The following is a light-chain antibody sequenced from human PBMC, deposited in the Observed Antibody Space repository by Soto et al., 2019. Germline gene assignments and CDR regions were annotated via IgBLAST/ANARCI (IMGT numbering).Light chain of an antibody. CDR1: QNINIW. Sequence: DLQMTQSPSTLFASVGDRVTITCRASQNINIWLAWYQQKPGTAPKLLIYKASTLESGVPSRFSGNGSGTDFTLTISSLQPDDSATYYCQQYNGLPTWTFGQGTKVEMK. J-gene: IGKJ1*01. V-gene: IGKV1-5*03. CDR3: QQYNGLPTWT. CDR2: KAS.